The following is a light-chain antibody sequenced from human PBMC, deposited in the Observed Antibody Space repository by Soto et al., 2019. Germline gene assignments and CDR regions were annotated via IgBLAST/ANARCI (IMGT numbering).Light chain of an antibody. V-gene: IGKV1-5*01. CDR3: QQYNRYSWT. CDR2: DAS. Sequence: DIQMTQSPSTLSASVGDRVTITCRASQSISSWLAWYQQKPGKAPKLLIYDASSLESGVPSRFSGSGSGTEFTLTNLSLQPDDFATYYCQQYNRYSWTFGHGTKVEIK. CDR1: QSISSW. J-gene: IGKJ1*01.